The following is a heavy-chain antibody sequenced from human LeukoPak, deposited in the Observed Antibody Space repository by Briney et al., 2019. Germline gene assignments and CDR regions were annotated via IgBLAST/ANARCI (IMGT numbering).Heavy chain of an antibody. CDR3: ARDSGSYYAQYYFDY. D-gene: IGHD1-26*01. Sequence: SETLSLTCTVSGYSISSGYYWGWIRQPPGKGLDWSGSIYHSGSTYYNPSLKSRVTISVDTSKNQFSLKLSSVTAADTAVYYCARDSGSYYAQYYFDYWGQGTLVTVSS. CDR2: IYHSGST. CDR1: GYSISSGYY. J-gene: IGHJ4*02. V-gene: IGHV4-38-2*02.